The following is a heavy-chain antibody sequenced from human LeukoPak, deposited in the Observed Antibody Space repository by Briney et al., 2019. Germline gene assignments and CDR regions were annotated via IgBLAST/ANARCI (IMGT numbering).Heavy chain of an antibody. J-gene: IGHJ4*02. V-gene: IGHV3-23*01. CDR2: ISGSGDNT. Sequence: GGSLRLSCVASGFTFSSYAMGWVRQTPGEGLEWVSDISGSGDNTYYADSVKGRFTISRDNSKNTLYLQMNSLRAEDTAVYYCAKGNGSGWYREDNYFDYWGQGTLVTVSS. CDR3: AKGNGSGWYREDNYFDY. CDR1: GFTFSSYA. D-gene: IGHD6-19*01.